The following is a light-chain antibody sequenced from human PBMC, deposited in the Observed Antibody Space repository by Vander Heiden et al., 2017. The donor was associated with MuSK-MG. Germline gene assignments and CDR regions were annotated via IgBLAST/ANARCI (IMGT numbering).Light chain of an antibody. J-gene: IGKJ4*01. Sequence: DIQMTQSPSTLSASVGDRATIPCRASQSINNWFAWFQQKPGNAPRLLISKASNLERGVPSRLSGSSFGTEFTLTISSLQPDDFATYHCQQYEAYPLTFGGGTKLEI. CDR2: KAS. V-gene: IGKV1-5*03. CDR1: QSINNW. CDR3: QQYEAYPLT.